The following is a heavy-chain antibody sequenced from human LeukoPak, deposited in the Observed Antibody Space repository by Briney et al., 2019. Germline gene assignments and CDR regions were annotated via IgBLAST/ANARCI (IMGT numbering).Heavy chain of an antibody. Sequence: SETLSLTCTISGGSVSDYYWSWIRQSPGKGLEWIGYIYHTGSTSYSPSLKSRVTISADTSQNQFSLKLSSVTAADAAVYYCASRKLGNDYWGQGNLVTVSS. CDR2: IYHTGST. CDR1: GGSVSDYY. D-gene: IGHD7-27*01. V-gene: IGHV4-59*02. J-gene: IGHJ4*02. CDR3: ASRKLGNDY.